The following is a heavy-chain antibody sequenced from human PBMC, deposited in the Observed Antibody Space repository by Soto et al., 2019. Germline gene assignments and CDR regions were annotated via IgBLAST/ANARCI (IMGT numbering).Heavy chain of an antibody. J-gene: IGHJ4*02. CDR3: ARGPIPPLFDY. V-gene: IGHV4-34*01. CDR2: INHSGST. D-gene: IGHD2-2*02. CDR1: GGSFSGYY. Sequence: SETLSLTCAVYGGSFSGYYWTWIRQPPGTGLEWIGEINHSGSTNYNPSLKSRVTISVDTSKNQFSLKLSSVTAADTAVYYCARGPIPPLFDYWGQGTLVTVAA.